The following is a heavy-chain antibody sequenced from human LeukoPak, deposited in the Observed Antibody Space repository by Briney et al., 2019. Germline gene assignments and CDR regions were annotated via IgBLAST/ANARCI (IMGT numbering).Heavy chain of an antibody. J-gene: IGHJ4*02. CDR1: GGSINSDSYY. CDR3: ARGRYDTSGQWRGYFDY. V-gene: IGHV4-61*02. D-gene: IGHD3-22*01. Sequence: SQTLSLTCTVSGGSINSDSYYWSWIRQPAGRGLEWIGRIYTSGSTNYNPSLKSRVTMFGDPSKNQFSLKLSSVTAADTAVYYCARGRYDTSGQWRGYFDYWGQGTLVTVSS. CDR2: IYTSGST.